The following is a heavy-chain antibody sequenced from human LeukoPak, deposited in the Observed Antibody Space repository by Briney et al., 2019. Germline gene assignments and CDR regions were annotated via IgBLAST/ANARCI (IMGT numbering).Heavy chain of an antibody. J-gene: IGHJ4*02. D-gene: IGHD3-10*01. CDR2: ISSSGSTT. CDR1: GFTFSDYY. Sequence: PGGSLRLSCAASGFTFSDYYMSWIRQAPGKGLEWVSYISSSGSTTYYADSVKGRFTISRDNAKNSLYLQMNSLRAEDTAVYYCARAKTPSVTMVRGVTKGLYFDYWGQGTLVTVSS. V-gene: IGHV3-11*01. CDR3: ARAKTPSVTMVRGVTKGLYFDY.